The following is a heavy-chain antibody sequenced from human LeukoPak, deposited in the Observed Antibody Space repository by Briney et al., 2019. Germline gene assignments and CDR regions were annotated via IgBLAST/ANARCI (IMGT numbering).Heavy chain of an antibody. J-gene: IGHJ5*02. V-gene: IGHV1-8*01. CDR2: MNPNSGNT. Sequence: ASVKVSCKASGYTFTSYDINWVRQATGQGLEWMGWMNPNSGNTGYAQKFQGRVTMTRKTSISTGYMELSSLRSEDTAVYYCARGRYCSSTSCYREPNWFDPWGQGTLVTVSS. D-gene: IGHD2-2*01. CDR1: GYTFTSYD. CDR3: ARGRYCSSTSCYREPNWFDP.